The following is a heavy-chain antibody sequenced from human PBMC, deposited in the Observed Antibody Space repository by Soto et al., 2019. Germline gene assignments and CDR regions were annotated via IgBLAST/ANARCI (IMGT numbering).Heavy chain of an antibody. Sequence: QVQLVESGGGVVQPGRSLRLSCAASGFTFSSYAMHWVRQAPGKGLEWVAVISYDGSNKYYADSVKGRFTISRDNSKNTLYLQMNSLRAEDTAVYYCARSEAQVWMILVYWGQGTLVTVSS. J-gene: IGHJ4*02. CDR2: ISYDGSNK. V-gene: IGHV3-30-3*01. CDR3: ARSEAQVWMILVY. D-gene: IGHD3-22*01. CDR1: GFTFSSYA.